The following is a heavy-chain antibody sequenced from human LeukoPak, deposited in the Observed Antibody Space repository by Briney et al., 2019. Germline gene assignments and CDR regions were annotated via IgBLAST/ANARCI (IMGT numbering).Heavy chain of an antibody. J-gene: IGHJ4*02. CDR3: ARDPSGGDQFDY. V-gene: IGHV1-46*01. CDR1: GYTFTGYY. Sequence: ASVKVSCKASGYTFTGYYMHWVRQAPGQGLEWMGIINPSGGSTSYAQKFQGRVTMTRDRSTSTVYMELSSLRSEDTAVYYCARDPSGGDQFDYWGQGTLVTVSS. CDR2: INPSGGST. D-gene: IGHD4-17*01.